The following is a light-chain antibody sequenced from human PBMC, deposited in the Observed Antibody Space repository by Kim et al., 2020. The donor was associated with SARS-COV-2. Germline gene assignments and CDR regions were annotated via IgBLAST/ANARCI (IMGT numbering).Light chain of an antibody. CDR2: AAS. V-gene: IGKV1-16*02. J-gene: IGKJ5*01. CDR3: QQYQSYPVT. CDR1: QDIKNN. Sequence: ASVRDRVTMTCRASQDIKNNLVWFKQKPGKAPRSMIYAASSLQSGVPSKFSGSGSGTDFTLTISSLQPEDFATYYCQQYQSYPVTFGQGTRLEIK.